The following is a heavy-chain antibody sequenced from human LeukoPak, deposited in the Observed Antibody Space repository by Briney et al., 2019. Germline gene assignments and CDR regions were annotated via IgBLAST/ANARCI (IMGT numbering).Heavy chain of an antibody. CDR3: ARGDGGYVNPKYYFDY. CDR1: GFTFSYYS. CDR2: ISRSSSYI. Sequence: GGSLRLSCAASGFTFSYYSMNWVRQAPGKGLEWVSSISRSSSYIYYADSVKGRFTISRDNAKNSLYLQMNSLRAEDTAVYYCARGDGGYVNPKYYFDYWGQGTLVTVSS. J-gene: IGHJ4*02. D-gene: IGHD5-12*01. V-gene: IGHV3-21*01.